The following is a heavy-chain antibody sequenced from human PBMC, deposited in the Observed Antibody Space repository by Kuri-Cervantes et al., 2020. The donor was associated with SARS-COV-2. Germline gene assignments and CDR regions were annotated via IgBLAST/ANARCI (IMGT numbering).Heavy chain of an antibody. V-gene: IGHV4-30-4*08. CDR2: SSYSGST. CDR1: GGSMNSDDYY. CDR3: ASVYSSSSPDFDY. Sequence: LRLSCTVSGGSMNSDDYYWSWIRQPPGKGLGWIGYSSYSGSTSYNPSLKSRVTVSVDTSKNQFSLKLSSVTAADTAVYYCASVYSSSSPDFDYWGQGTLVTVSS. J-gene: IGHJ4*02. D-gene: IGHD6-6*01.